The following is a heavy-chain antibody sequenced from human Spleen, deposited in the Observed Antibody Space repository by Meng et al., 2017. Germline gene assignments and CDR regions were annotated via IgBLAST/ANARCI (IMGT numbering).Heavy chain of an antibody. Sequence: QVQLQESGPGLVNPSEALSLTCTVSGGSISSTTYYWAWIRQPPGKGLDWIANIYYSGATYYNPSLKSRVTISQDTSKNQFSLRLNSVTAADTAVYYCARWTGGREYLDYWGQGTLVTVSS. J-gene: IGHJ4*02. V-gene: IGHV4-39*01. CDR2: IYYSGAT. CDR3: ARWTGGREYLDY. CDR1: GGSISSTTYY. D-gene: IGHD3/OR15-3a*01.